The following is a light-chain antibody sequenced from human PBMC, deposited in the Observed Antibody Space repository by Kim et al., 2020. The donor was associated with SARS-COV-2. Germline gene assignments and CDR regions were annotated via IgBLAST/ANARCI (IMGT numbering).Light chain of an antibody. CDR3: QAWDSSTWV. V-gene: IGLV3-1*01. Sequence: VYPEQKASINCAGDKLGDKYACWYKQKPGQSPVLVIYQDSKRPSGIPERFSGSNSGNTATLTISGTQAMDEADYYCQAWDSSTWVFGGGTQLTVL. J-gene: IGLJ3*02. CDR2: QDS. CDR1: KLGDKY.